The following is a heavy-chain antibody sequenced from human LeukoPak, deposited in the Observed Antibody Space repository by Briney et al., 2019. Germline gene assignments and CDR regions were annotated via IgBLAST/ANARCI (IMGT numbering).Heavy chain of an antibody. V-gene: IGHV4-34*01. D-gene: IGHD3-3*01. CDR3: ARGYYDFWSGKENAFDI. J-gene: IGHJ3*02. CDR2: INHSGST. Sequence: SGTLSLTCAVYGGSFSGYYWSWIRQPPGKGLEWIGEINHSGSTNYNPSLKSRVTISVDTSKNQFSLKLSSVTAADTAVYYCARGYYDFWSGKENAFDIWGQGTMVTVSS. CDR1: GGSFSGYY.